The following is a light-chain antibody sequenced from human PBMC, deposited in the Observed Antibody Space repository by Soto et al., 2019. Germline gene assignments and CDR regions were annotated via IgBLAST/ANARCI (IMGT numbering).Light chain of an antibody. CDR2: WAS. CDR3: QQYLLPPPT. J-gene: IGKJ1*01. Sequence: DSVMTQSPDSLAVSPGERATISCKSSQTVLKTSNKRNYLAWYQQKPGHPPKLLIYWASTRESGVPDRFSGSGSGTDFTLTISSLQAADVSVYYCQQYLLPPPTFGQGTKVDIK. CDR1: QTVLKTSNKRNY. V-gene: IGKV4-1*01.